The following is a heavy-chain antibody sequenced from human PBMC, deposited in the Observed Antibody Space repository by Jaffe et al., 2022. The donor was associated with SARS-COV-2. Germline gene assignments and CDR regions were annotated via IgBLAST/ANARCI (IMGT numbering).Heavy chain of an antibody. CDR2: IYWDDDK. D-gene: IGHD6-19*01. J-gene: IGHJ5*02. Sequence: QITLKESGPTLVKPTQTLTLTCTFSGFSLSTSGVGVGWIRQPPGKALEWLALIYWDDDKRYSPSLKSRLTITKDTSKNQVVLTMTNMDPVDTATYYCAKQNAVAGPPTHKGFDPWGQGTLVTVSS. V-gene: IGHV2-5*02. CDR1: GFSLSTSGVG. CDR3: AKQNAVAGPPTHKGFDP.